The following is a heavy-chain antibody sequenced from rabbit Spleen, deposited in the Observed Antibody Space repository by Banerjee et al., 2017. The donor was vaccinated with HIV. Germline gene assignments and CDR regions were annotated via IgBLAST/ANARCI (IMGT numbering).Heavy chain of an antibody. V-gene: IGHV1S7*01. D-gene: IGHD4-1*01. J-gene: IGHJ2*01. CDR3: ARDRGSGWGDAFDP. CDR2: IDPVFGSA. CDR1: GFDFSSYY. Sequence: QSLEESGGDLVKPGGSLKLSCKASGFDFSSYYMSWVRQAPGKGLEWIGYIDPVFGSAYYASWVNGRFSISRENTQNTVSLQLNSLTAADTATYFCARDRGSGWGDAFDPWGPGTLVTVS.